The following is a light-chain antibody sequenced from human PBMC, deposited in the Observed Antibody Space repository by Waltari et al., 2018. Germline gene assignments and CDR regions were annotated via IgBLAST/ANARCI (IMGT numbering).Light chain of an antibody. CDR2: YKSDSEK. J-gene: IGLJ3*02. V-gene: IGLV5-37*01. CDR1: SYINVGDFN. CDR3: MFWPSNVWV. Sequence: QPVLTQPPSSSASPGESARLTCTLPSYINVGDFNIYWYQQTPGSPPRFLLYYKSDSEKAQGSGVPSRFSGSKDASANAGILLISGLQSEDEADYYCMFWPSNVWVFGGGTKLTVL.